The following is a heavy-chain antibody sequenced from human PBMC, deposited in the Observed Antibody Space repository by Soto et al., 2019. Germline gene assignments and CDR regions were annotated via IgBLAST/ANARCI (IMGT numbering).Heavy chain of an antibody. CDR1: GGSISSSSYY. J-gene: IGHJ4*02. CDR2: IYYGGST. CDR3: ARPRRRDGCSDY. Sequence: QLQLQESGPGLVKPSETLSLTCTVSGGSISSSSYYWGWIRQPPGKGLEWIGSIYYGGSTYYNPSSKLRVTTSVDTSKTQCSLKRSSVTAADTAVYYCARPRRRDGCSDYWGQGTLVSVSS. D-gene: IGHD6-19*01. V-gene: IGHV4-39*01.